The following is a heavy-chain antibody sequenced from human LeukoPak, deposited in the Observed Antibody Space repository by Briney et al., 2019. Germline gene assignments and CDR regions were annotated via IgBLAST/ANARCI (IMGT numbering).Heavy chain of an antibody. CDR2: IKSKTDGGTT. CDR3: TTDKLDYYYDSSGYYPAIDY. Sequence: GGSLRLSCAASGFTFSNAWMNWVRQAPGKGLEWVGRIKSKTDGGTTDYAAPVKGRFTISRDDSENTLYLQMNSLKTEDTAVYYCTTDKLDYYYDSSGYYPAIDYWGQGTLVTVSS. J-gene: IGHJ4*02. D-gene: IGHD3-22*01. V-gene: IGHV3-15*07. CDR1: GFTFSNAW.